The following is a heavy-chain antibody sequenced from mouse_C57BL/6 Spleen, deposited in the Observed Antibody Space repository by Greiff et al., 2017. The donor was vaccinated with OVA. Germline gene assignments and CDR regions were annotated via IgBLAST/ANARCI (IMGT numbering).Heavy chain of an antibody. CDR1: GYTFTSYW. V-gene: IGHV1-74*01. D-gene: IGHD1-1*01. J-gene: IGHJ4*01. CDR3: AIPLTTVVPYAMDY. CDR2: IHPSDSDT. Sequence: QVQLQQPGAELVKPGASVKVSCKASGYTFTSYWMHWVKQRPGQGLEWIGRIHPSDSDTNYNQKFKGKATLTVDKSSSTAYMQLSSLTSEDSAVYYCAIPLTTVVPYAMDYWGQGTSVTVSS.